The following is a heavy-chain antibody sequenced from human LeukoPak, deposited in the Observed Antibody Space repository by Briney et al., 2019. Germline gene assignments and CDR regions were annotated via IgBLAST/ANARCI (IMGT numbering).Heavy chain of an antibody. CDR2: ISSSSSYI. Sequence: GGSLRLSCAASGFTFSSYSMNWVRQAPGKGLEWVSSISSSSSYIYYADSVKGRFTISRDNAKNSLYLQMNSLRAEDTAVCYCARDLRGYSYGPDYWGQGTLVTVSS. D-gene: IGHD5-18*01. V-gene: IGHV3-21*01. J-gene: IGHJ4*02. CDR1: GFTFSSYS. CDR3: ARDLRGYSYGPDY.